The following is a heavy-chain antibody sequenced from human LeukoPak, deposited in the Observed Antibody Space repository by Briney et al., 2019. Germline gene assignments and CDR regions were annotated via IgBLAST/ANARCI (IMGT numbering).Heavy chain of an antibody. CDR3: ARHLGATVNTLYYFDY. CDR2: IYPGDSDT. CDR1: GYTFTSYW. V-gene: IGHV5-51*01. Sequence: GESLQISCKGSGYTFTSYWIGWVRQIPGKGLEWMGIIYPGDSDTRYSPSFQGQVTISADKSISTAYLQWSSLKASDTAMYYCARHLGATVNTLYYFDYWGQGTLVTVSS. J-gene: IGHJ4*02. D-gene: IGHD4-17*01.